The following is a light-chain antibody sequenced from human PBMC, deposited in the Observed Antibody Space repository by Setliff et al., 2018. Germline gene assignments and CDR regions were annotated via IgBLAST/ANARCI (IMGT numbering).Light chain of an antibody. CDR2: AVS. J-gene: IGKJ1*01. CDR1: QSVSRTY. V-gene: IGKV3-20*01. CDR3: QQYSSSRT. Sequence: EIVLTQSPGTLSLSPGDRATLSCRASQSVSRTYLAWYQQKPGQAPRLLIYAVSSRATGIPDRFSGSGSGTDFTLTISRPEPEDFAVYYCQQYSSSRTFGQGTKVDIK.